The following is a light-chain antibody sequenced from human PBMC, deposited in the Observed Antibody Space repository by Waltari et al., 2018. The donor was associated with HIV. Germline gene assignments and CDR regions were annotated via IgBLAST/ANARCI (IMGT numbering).Light chain of an antibody. Sequence: QSALTQPPSASGSPGQSVTISCTGTSSDVGGYNYVSWYQQHPGKAPKLMIYEVSNRPSGVPDRFSGSKSGNTASLTVSGLQPEDEADYYCSSYAGSNNFVFGTGTKVTVL. CDR3: SSYAGSNNFV. J-gene: IGLJ1*01. V-gene: IGLV2-8*01. CDR2: EVS. CDR1: SSDVGGYNY.